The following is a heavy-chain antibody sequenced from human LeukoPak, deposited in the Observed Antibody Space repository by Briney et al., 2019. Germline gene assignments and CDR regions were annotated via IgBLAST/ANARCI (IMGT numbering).Heavy chain of an antibody. V-gene: IGHV1-2*02. CDR1: GYTFTGYY. CDR3: ARIRAAGSGMDV. J-gene: IGHJ6*02. CDR2: ISPNSGGT. D-gene: IGHD6-19*01. Sequence: ASVKVSCKASGYTFTGYYIHWVRQAPGQGFEWMGWISPNSGGTSYAQNFQGRVTLTRDTSIGTAYMEVSRLTYDDTAVYYCARIRAAGSGMDVWGQGTTVTVSS.